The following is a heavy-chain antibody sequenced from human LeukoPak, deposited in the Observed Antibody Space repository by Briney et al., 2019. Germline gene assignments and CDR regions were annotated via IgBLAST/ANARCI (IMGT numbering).Heavy chain of an antibody. CDR2: ISGSSSHI. J-gene: IGHJ4*02. CDR1: GFTFSSYA. Sequence: GRSLRLSCAASGFTFSSYAMHWVRQPPGKGLEWSSYISGSSSHINYADSVKGRFTIARDNAKKSVYLQMDTVRVEDTAMYYCARDQIGSWWGQGTLVIVSS. CDR3: ARDQIGSW. D-gene: IGHD6-13*01. V-gene: IGHV3-21*01.